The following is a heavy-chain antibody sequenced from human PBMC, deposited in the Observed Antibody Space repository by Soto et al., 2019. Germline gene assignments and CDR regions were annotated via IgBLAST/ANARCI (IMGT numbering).Heavy chain of an antibody. Sequence: QAHLEQSGAEVKRPGASVKVSCKASGYTFSDFDINWLRQASGQGPEWMGWMNAKSGDTFFAQRFQGKFNMTWDTSLSSVYMEVSTLTSEDTAMYYCARGNPFNYAGFDVWGQGTTVAVSS. CDR1: GYTFSDFD. V-gene: IGHV1-8*01. CDR3: ARGNPFNYAGFDV. J-gene: IGHJ6*02. D-gene: IGHD3-16*01. CDR2: MNAKSGDT.